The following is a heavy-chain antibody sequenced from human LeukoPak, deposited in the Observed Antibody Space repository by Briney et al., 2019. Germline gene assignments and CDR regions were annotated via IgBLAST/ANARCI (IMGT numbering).Heavy chain of an antibody. CDR2: ISWNSGSI. V-gene: IGHV3-9*01. D-gene: IGHD2-21*02. CDR1: GFTFDDYA. J-gene: IGHJ6*02. Sequence: GGSLRLSCAASGFTFDDYAMHWVRQAPGKGLEWVSGISWNSGSIGYADSVKGRFTISRDNAKNSLYLQMNSLRAEDTALYYCAKEGDPTGMDVWGQGTTVTVSS. CDR3: AKEGDPTGMDV.